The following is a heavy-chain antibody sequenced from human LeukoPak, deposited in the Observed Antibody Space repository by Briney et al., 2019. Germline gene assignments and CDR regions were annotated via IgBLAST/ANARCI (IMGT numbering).Heavy chain of an antibody. D-gene: IGHD2-15*01. V-gene: IGHV3-30*04. CDR2: ISYDGSNK. CDR1: GFTFSSYA. Sequence: GGSLRLSCAASGFTFSSYAMHWVRQAPGKGLEWVAVISYDGSNKYYADSVKGRFTISRDNSKNTLYLQMNSLRAGDTAVYCCARGAVGYCSGGSCLPFDYWGQGTLVTVSS. J-gene: IGHJ4*02. CDR3: ARGAVGYCSGGSCLPFDY.